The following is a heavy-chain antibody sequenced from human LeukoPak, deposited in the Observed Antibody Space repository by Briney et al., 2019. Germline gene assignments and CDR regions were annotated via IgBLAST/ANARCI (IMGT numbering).Heavy chain of an antibody. V-gene: IGHV1-8*03. Sequence: ASVKVSCKASGYTFTSYYMHWVRQAPGQGLEWMGWMNPNSGNTGYAQKFQGRVTITRNTSISTAYMELSSLRSEDTAVYYCARGDTAEKGFDYWGQGTLVTVSS. CDR2: MNPNSGNT. CDR1: GYTFTSYY. J-gene: IGHJ4*02. D-gene: IGHD5-18*01. CDR3: ARGDTAEKGFDY.